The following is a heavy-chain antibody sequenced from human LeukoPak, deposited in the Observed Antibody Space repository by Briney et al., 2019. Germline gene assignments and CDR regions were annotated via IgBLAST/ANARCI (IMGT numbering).Heavy chain of an antibody. J-gene: IGHJ4*02. V-gene: IGHV3-30*03. CDR3: WARYI. CDR2: NSYDATNK. Sequence: RSLRLSCVASVFSSSTNGMHWVRQAPSQGLEWGTTNSYDATNKGYAEYVGGPFTISRDNSKNTLSLQMNGLRAEDTAVYYCWARYICGQGTLVTVSS. CDR1: VFSSSTNG. D-gene: IGHD5-24*01.